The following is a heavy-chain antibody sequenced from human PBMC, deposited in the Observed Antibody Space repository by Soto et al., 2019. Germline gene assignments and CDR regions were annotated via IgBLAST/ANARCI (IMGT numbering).Heavy chain of an antibody. J-gene: IGHJ6*02. CDR3: ASTGYPDMDV. CDR2: IDPSDSYT. D-gene: IGHD6-13*01. CDR1: GYSFTSYW. V-gene: IGHV5-10-1*01. Sequence: GGSLKISCKGSGYSFTSYWISWVRQMPGKGLEWMGRIDPSDSYTNYSPSFQGHVTISADKSISTAYLQWSSLKASDTAMYYCASTGYPDMDVWGQGTTVTVSS.